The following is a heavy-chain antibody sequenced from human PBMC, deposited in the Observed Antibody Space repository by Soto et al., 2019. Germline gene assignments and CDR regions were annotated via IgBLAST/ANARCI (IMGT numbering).Heavy chain of an antibody. CDR1: GFTFSSYW. V-gene: IGHV3-7*01. D-gene: IGHD3-3*01. J-gene: IGHJ4*02. CDR2: IKQDGSEK. Sequence: GGSLRLSCAASGFTFSSYWMSWVRQAPGKGLEWVANIKQDGSEKYYVDSVKGGFTISRDNAKNSLYLQMNSLRAEDTAVYYCARDRAYYDFWSGYYFWGQGTLATVSS. CDR3: ARDRAYYDFWSGYYF.